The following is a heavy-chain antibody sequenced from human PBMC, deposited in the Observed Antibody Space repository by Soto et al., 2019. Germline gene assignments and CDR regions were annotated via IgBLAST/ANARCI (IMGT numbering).Heavy chain of an antibody. J-gene: IGHJ4*02. CDR2: ISGSGGST. Sequence: GGSLRLACAASGFTFSSYAMSWVRQAPGKGLEWVSAISGSGGSTYYADSVKGRFTISRDNSKNTLYLQMNSLRAEDTAVYYCAKVNDFWSGKLSYFDYWGQGTLVTVSS. D-gene: IGHD3-3*01. CDR1: GFTFSSYA. CDR3: AKVNDFWSGKLSYFDY. V-gene: IGHV3-23*01.